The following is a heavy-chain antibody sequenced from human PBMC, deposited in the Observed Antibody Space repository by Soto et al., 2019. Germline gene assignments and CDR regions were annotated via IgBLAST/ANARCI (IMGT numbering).Heavy chain of an antibody. CDR3: ARDHFRYQLLYYFDY. V-gene: IGHV3-30-3*01. D-gene: IGHD2-2*01. CDR2: ISYDGSNK. Sequence: GGSLRLSCAASGFTFSSYAMHWVRQAPGKGLEWVAVISYDGSNKYYADSVKGRFTISRDNSKNTLYLQMNSLRAEDTAVYYCARDHFRYQLLYYFDYWGQGTLVTVSS. CDR1: GFTFSSYA. J-gene: IGHJ4*02.